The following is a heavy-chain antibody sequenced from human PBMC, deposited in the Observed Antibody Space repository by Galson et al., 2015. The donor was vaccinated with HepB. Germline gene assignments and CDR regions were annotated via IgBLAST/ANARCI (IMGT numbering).Heavy chain of an antibody. Sequence: SLRLSCAASGFTFSSYGMHWVRQAPGKGLEWVAVISYDGSNKYYADSVKGRFTISKDNSKNTLYLQMNSLRAEDTAVYYCAKGLEDIVVVPAATSVAFDIWGQGTMVTVSS. CDR2: ISYDGSNK. J-gene: IGHJ3*02. V-gene: IGHV3-30*18. D-gene: IGHD2-2*01. CDR3: AKGLEDIVVVPAATSVAFDI. CDR1: GFTFSSYG.